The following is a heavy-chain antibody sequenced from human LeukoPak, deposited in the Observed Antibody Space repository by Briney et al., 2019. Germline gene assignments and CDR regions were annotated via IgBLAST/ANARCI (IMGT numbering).Heavy chain of an antibody. J-gene: IGHJ6*02. V-gene: IGHV1-2*02. Sequence: GASVKVSCKASGYTFTASYIHWVRQAPGQGLEWMGWINPNSGATNCAQKFQGRVTMTRDTSISTAYMELSRLRSDDTAVYYCAREEMATDDDYYGMDVWGQGTTVTVSS. CDR2: INPNSGAT. CDR1: GYTFTASY. CDR3: AREEMATDDDYYGMDV. D-gene: IGHD5-24*01.